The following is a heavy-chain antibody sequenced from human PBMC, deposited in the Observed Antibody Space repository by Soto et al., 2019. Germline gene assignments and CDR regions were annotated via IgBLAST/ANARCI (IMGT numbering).Heavy chain of an antibody. Sequence: QLQLQESGPGLMKPSETLSLTRSVSGGSISSNSYFWDWIRQSPGKGLEWIGSVHFRGSTYYNPSLKSRVTISVDTSKNQFSLKLTSVTAADRAVYYCARRGPNNSYGYDHRLDPWGQGTLVTVSS. CDR2: VHFRGST. D-gene: IGHD5-18*01. V-gene: IGHV4-39*01. CDR3: ARRGPNNSYGYDHRLDP. CDR1: GGSISSNSYF. J-gene: IGHJ5*02.